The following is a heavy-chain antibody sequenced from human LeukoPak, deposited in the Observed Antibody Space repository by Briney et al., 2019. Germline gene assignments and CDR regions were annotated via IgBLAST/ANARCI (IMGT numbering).Heavy chain of an antibody. CDR1: GGSISSYN. CDR3: ARVLAEYSSTRVSLDAFDI. V-gene: IGHV4-59*01. CDR2: IYYSGST. D-gene: IGHD6-6*01. Sequence: SETLSLTCTVSGGSISSYNGSWIRQPPGTGLEWIGHIYYSGSTNYNPSLKSRVTISVDTSKNPFSQKLSSVTAADTAVYYCARVLAEYSSTRVSLDAFDIWGQGTMVTVSS. J-gene: IGHJ3*02.